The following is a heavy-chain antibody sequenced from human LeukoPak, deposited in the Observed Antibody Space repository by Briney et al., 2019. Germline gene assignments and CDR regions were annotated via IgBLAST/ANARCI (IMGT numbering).Heavy chain of an antibody. CDR3: AKWGGDAFDI. V-gene: IGHV1-69*05. D-gene: IGHD3-16*01. CDR2: IIPIFGTA. J-gene: IGHJ3*02. Sequence: SVKVSCKASGGTFSSYAISWVQQAPGQGLEWMGGIIPIFGTANYAQKFQGRVTITTDESTSTAYMELSSLRSEDTAVYYCAKWGGDAFDIWGQGTMVTVSS. CDR1: GGTFSSYA.